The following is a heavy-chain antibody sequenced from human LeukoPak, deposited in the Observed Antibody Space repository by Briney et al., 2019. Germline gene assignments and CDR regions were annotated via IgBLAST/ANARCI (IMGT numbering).Heavy chain of an antibody. J-gene: IGHJ4*02. Sequence: GGSLRLSCAASGFTFSDYYMSWIRQAPGKGLEWVSHISASGTTIKYADSVKGRFTISRDDAKKSLYLQMNSLRAEDTAVYYCARGRPHGNDYWGQGTLVTVSS. D-gene: IGHD4-23*01. CDR1: GFTFSDYY. V-gene: IGHV3-11*04. CDR3: ARGRPHGNDY. CDR2: ISASGTTI.